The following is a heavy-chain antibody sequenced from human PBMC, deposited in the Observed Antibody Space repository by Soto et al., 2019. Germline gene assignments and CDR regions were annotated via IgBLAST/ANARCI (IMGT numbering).Heavy chain of an antibody. V-gene: IGHV4-31*01. D-gene: IGHD2-15*01. CDR3: AGDPSCVEYYYYIDF. J-gene: IGHJ6*03. Sequence: QVQLQESGPGLVKPSQTLSLTCTVSGGSISSGGYYWSWIRQHPGKGLEWIGYIYYSGSTYYNPSLMSPVTIAVDTSKDPFSLKLSSVTAADTALYYCAGDPSCVEYYYYIDFWGKGTTVTVSS. CDR1: GGSISSGGYY. CDR2: IYYSGST.